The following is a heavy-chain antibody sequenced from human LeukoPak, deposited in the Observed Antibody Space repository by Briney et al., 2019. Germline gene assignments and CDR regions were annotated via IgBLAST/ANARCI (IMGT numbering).Heavy chain of an antibody. V-gene: IGHV3-74*01. Sequence: GGSLRLSCAASGFTVSSNYMSWVRQAPGKGLVWVSRINSDGSSTSYADSVKGRFTISRDNAKNTLYLQMNSLRAEDTAVYYCAREGMTYYYDSSGYYRYWGQGTLVTVSS. J-gene: IGHJ4*02. D-gene: IGHD3-22*01. CDR1: GFTVSSNY. CDR3: AREGMTYYYDSSGYYRY. CDR2: INSDGSST.